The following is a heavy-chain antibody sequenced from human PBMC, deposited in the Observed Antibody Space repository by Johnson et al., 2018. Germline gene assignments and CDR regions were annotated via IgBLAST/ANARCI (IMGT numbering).Heavy chain of an antibody. CDR1: DFTFRNYD. V-gene: IGHV3-21*01. Sequence: VQLQESGGGVVQPGRSLRLSCAASDFTFRNYDMDWVRQAPGKGLEWVSSISSTTRYIYYAGSVKGRFTVSRDTAENSLYLQMNTLRADDAAVYYCAGGYSGGLGYYMDVWGKGTTVTVSS. D-gene: IGHD6-19*01. J-gene: IGHJ6*03. CDR2: ISSTTRYI. CDR3: AGGYSGGLGYYMDV.